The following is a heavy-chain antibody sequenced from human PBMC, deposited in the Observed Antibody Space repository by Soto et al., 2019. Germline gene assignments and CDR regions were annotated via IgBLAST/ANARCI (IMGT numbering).Heavy chain of an antibody. J-gene: IGHJ6*02. V-gene: IGHV4-59*01. CDR2: VYSGGGT. D-gene: IGHD3-3*01. CDR1: GGSLCRYS. CDR3: AREKTPMSPHYFYNGMEV. Sequence: SETRSLTCPVSGGSLCRYSWSWIRQSPGKGLEWIGYVYSGGGTNYRPSFMGRVTISVDTTDNRFSLKLNSVTAADTAVYYCAREKTPMSPHYFYNGMEVRGQGTTVTVPS.